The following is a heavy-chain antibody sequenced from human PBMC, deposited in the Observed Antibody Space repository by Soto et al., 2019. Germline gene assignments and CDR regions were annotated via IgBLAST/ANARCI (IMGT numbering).Heavy chain of an antibody. CDR1: GYTFTTYP. J-gene: IGHJ6*02. V-gene: IGHV1-3*01. Sequence: QVQLVQSGAEVKKPGASVRVSCKASGYTFTTYPIHWVRQAPGQGLEWMGWIDAGNGYTKSSQRFQGRLTITRDTAATTAYMELSSLRSEDPAVYYCTAWFGEFFYTMDVWGQGTTVTVSS. D-gene: IGHD3-10*01. CDR2: IDAGNGYT. CDR3: TAWFGEFFYTMDV.